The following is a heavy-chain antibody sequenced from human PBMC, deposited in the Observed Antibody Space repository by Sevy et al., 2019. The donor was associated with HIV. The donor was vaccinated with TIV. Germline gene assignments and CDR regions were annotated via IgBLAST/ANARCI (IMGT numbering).Heavy chain of an antibody. D-gene: IGHD6-13*01. J-gene: IGHJ4*02. CDR3: ARHGMSATADY. Sequence: SETLSLTCTVFGGSMINYHWSWIRQPPGKGLEWIGFIYDSMTSKYNSSFMSRVSISGDPSKNQFSLRLNSVTAADTAVYYCARHGMSATADYWGQGILVTVSS. CDR1: GGSMINYH. V-gene: IGHV4-59*08. CDR2: IYDSMTS.